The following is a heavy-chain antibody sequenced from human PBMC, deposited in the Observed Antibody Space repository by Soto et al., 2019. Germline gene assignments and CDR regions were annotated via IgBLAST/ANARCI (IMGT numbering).Heavy chain of an antibody. Sequence: DVQLVESGGGLVQPGRSLRLSCAASGFTFDDYAMHWVRQAPGKGLEWVSGISWNSGSIGYADSVKGRFTISRDNAKNSLYLQMNSLRAEDTALYYCAKAPVIAVAATGKLFDYWGQGTLVTVSS. CDR2: ISWNSGSI. V-gene: IGHV3-9*01. CDR3: AKAPVIAVAATGKLFDY. J-gene: IGHJ4*02. D-gene: IGHD6-19*01. CDR1: GFTFDDYA.